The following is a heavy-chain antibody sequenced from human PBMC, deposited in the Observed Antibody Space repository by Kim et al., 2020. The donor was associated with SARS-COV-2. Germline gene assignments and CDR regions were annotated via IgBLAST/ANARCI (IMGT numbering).Heavy chain of an antibody. J-gene: IGHJ4*02. CDR3: VRVIGGMRLPDK. CDR2: IKEDGSQK. D-gene: IGHD3-22*01. V-gene: IGHV3-7*03. Sequence: GGSLRLFCVASGFTSSIYWMSWVRQTPGKGLEWVANIKEDGSQKYYVDAVKGRFTITRDNGKNSVYLQMNSLRGEDTAIYYCVRVIGGMRLPDKWGQGTLVTVSS. CDR1: GFTSSIYW.